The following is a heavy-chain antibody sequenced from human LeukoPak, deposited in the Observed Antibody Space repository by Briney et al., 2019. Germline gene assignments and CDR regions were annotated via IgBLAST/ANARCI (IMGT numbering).Heavy chain of an antibody. J-gene: IGHJ4*02. Sequence: NPGGSLRLSCAASGFTFSSYSMNWVRQAPGKGLEWVSSISSSSSYIYYADSVKGRFTISRDNAKNSLYLQMNSLRAEDTAVYYCASKEIAIPRFDYWGQGTLVTVSS. V-gene: IGHV3-21*01. CDR3: ASKEIAIPRFDY. CDR2: ISSSSSYI. CDR1: GFTFSSYS. D-gene: IGHD5-24*01.